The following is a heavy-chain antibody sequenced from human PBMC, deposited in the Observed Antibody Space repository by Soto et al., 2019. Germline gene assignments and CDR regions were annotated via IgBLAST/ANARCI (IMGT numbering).Heavy chain of an antibody. V-gene: IGHV1-69*12. CDR2: IIPIFGTA. CDR1: GGTFSSYA. CDR3: ARGSDYDSSGYYYSWFDP. J-gene: IGHJ5*02. Sequence: QVQLVQSGAEVKKPGSSVKVSCKASGGTFSSYAISWMRQAPGQGLEWMGGIIPIFGTANYAQKFQGRVTITADESTSTAYMELSSLRSEDTAVYYCARGSDYDSSGYYYSWFDPWGQGTLVTVSS. D-gene: IGHD3-22*01.